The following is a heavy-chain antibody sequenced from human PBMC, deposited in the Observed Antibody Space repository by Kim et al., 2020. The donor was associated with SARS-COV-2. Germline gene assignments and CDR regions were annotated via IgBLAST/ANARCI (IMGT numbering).Heavy chain of an antibody. CDR1: GGSFSGYY. Sequence: SETLSLTCAVYGGSFSGYYWSWIRQPPGKGLEWIGEINHSGSTNYNPSLKSRVTISVDTSKNQFSLKLSSVTAADTAVYYCARGGRFCSSTSCYTRYYYYYMDVWGKGTTVTVSS. J-gene: IGHJ6*03. V-gene: IGHV4-34*01. D-gene: IGHD2-2*02. CDR3: ARGGRFCSSTSCYTRYYYYYMDV. CDR2: INHSGST.